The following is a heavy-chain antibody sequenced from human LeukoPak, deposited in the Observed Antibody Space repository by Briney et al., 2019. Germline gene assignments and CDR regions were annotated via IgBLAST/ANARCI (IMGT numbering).Heavy chain of an antibody. Sequence: SETLSLTCAVYGGSFSGYYWSWLRQPPGKGLEWIGEINHSGSTNYNPSLKSRVTISVDTSKNQFSLKLSSVTAADTAVYYCARGRIQWLAYYFDYWGQGTLVTVSS. CDR3: ARGRIQWLAYYFDY. J-gene: IGHJ4*02. V-gene: IGHV4-34*01. D-gene: IGHD6-19*01. CDR1: GGSFSGYY. CDR2: INHSGST.